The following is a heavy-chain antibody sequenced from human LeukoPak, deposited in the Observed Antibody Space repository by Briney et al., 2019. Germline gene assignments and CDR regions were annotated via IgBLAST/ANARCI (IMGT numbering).Heavy chain of an antibody. D-gene: IGHD6-19*01. J-gene: IGHJ4*02. CDR1: GFTFNNYA. CDR3: ARDGGSAWFLDY. V-gene: IGHV3-23*01. CDR2: ISGSDAGT. Sequence: PGGSLRLSCAASGFTFNNYAMSWVRQAPGKGLEWVSAISGSDAGTYYADSVKGRFTISRDNSKNTLYLQMNSLRVEDTAVYYCARDGGSAWFLDYWGQGTLVTVSS.